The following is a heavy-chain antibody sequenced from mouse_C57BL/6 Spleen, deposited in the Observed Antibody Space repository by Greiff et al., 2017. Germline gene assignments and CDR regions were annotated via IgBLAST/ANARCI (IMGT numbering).Heavy chain of an antibody. CDR2: IDPSDSYT. D-gene: IGHD1-1*01. CDR1: GYTFTSYW. J-gene: IGHJ1*03. CDR3: ARSTTEGYFDV. Sequence: VQLQQPGAELVKPGASVKLSCKASGYTFTSYWMQWVKQRPGQGLEWIGEIDPSDSYTNYNQKFKGKATLTVDTSSSTAYMQLSSLTSEDSAVYYCARSTTEGYFDVWGTGTTVTVSS. V-gene: IGHV1-50*01.